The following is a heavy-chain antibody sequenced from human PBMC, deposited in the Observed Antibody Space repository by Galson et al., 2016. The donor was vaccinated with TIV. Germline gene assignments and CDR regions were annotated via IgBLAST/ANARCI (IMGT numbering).Heavy chain of an antibody. J-gene: IGHJ6*02. Sequence: LRLSCAASGFSVSSNYMSWVRQAPGKGLEWVSIISSGGSTNYVDSVKGRFTISRDSSKNTLFLQMNSLRADDTAVYYCARDRRHCGNECYLYYYYGMDVWGPGTTVTVSS. CDR1: GFSVSSNY. D-gene: IGHD2-21*01. CDR2: ISSGGST. V-gene: IGHV3-53*05. CDR3: ARDRRHCGNECYLYYYYGMDV.